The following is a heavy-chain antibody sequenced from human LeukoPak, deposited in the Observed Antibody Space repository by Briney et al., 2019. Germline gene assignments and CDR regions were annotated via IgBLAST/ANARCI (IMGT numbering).Heavy chain of an antibody. Sequence: ASVKVSCKASGYTFTSFGLIWVRQAPGQGLKWMGWISAYNGKTNYAQKLQGRVTMTTDTSTSTAYMELRGLRSDDTAVYYCARGKLSSSWFNDYWGQGTLVTVSS. J-gene: IGHJ4*02. CDR1: GYTFTSFG. V-gene: IGHV1-18*01. CDR3: ARGKLSSSWFNDY. D-gene: IGHD6-13*01. CDR2: ISAYNGKT.